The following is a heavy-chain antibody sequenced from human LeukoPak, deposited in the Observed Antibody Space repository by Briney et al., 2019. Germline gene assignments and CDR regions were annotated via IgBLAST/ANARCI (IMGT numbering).Heavy chain of an antibody. Sequence: GESLQISCQGPGYSFTSYWIGWVRQMPGKGLEWMGTIYPGDSDTRYSPSFQGQVTISADKSISTAYLQWSSLKASDTAMYYCATSDDYYGSGSPPRYWGQGTLVTVSS. CDR1: GYSFTSYW. CDR3: ATSDDYYGSGSPPRY. CDR2: IYPGDSDT. D-gene: IGHD3-10*01. V-gene: IGHV5-51*01. J-gene: IGHJ4*02.